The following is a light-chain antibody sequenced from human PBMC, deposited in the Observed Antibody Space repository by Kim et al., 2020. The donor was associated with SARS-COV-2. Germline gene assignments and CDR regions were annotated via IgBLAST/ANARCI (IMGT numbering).Light chain of an antibody. V-gene: IGLV1-51*01. Sequence: QSVLTQVPSVSAAPGQKVTISCSGSRSNIGNNPVSWYQQFPGTAPRLITYVNDKRPSGIPDRFSSSKSGTSATLGITGLRTGDEADYYCATWDSSLSVGVFGGGTKVTVL. CDR3: ATWDSSLSVGV. J-gene: IGLJ3*02. CDR2: VND. CDR1: RSNIGNNP.